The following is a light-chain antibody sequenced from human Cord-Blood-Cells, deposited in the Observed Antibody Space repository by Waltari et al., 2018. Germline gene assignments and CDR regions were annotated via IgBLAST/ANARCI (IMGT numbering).Light chain of an antibody. V-gene: IGLV4-69*01. CDR1: TGHSSHA. CDR2: LNSDGSH. CDR3: QTWGTGIRV. J-gene: IGLJ3*02. Sequence: QLVLTQSPSASASLGAPVKLTYTLSTGHSSHAIAWHQQQPEKGPRYLMKLNSDGSHSKGDGIPDRFSGSSSGAERYLTISSLQSEDEADYYCQTWGTGIRVFGGGTKLTVL.